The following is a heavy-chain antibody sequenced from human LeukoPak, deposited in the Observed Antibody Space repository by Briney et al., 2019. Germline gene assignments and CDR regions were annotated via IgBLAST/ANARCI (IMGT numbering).Heavy chain of an antibody. D-gene: IGHD3-16*01. J-gene: IGHJ4*02. CDR2: IKYDGSEE. V-gene: IGHV3-7*01. CDR1: GLTFSGQW. CDR3: AYTNHLTY. Sequence: PGGSLRLSCAVSGLTFSGQWMNWVRQAPGQGLEWVANIKYDGSEEYYADSVKGRFTISRDNAKNSLSLQMNYVRAGDTAIYYCAYTNHLTYWGQGTLVTVSS.